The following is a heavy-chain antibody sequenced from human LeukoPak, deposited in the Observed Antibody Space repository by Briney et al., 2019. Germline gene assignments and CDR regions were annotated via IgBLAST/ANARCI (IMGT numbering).Heavy chain of an antibody. D-gene: IGHD1-1*01. V-gene: IGHV4-39*07. CDR3: ARVENWNYYYYMDV. Sequence: SETLSLTCTVSGGSISSSSYYWGWIRQPPGKGLEWIGSIYYSGSAYYNPSLKSRVTISVDTSKNQFSLKLSSVTAADTAVYYRARVENWNYYYYMDVWGKGTTVTVSS. CDR2: IYYSGSA. CDR1: GGSISSSSYY. J-gene: IGHJ6*03.